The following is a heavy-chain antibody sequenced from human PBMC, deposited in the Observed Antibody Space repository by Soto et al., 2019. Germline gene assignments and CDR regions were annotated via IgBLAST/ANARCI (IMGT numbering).Heavy chain of an antibody. CDR2: INPNWCGT. CDR3: ARGIQLGGQWGMDV. D-gene: IGHD5-18*01. V-gene: IGHV1-2*04. Sequence: AAVKVSCQASGYTFPGYFMHWVRQAPGQGREWVGWINPNWCGTNYAQKFQGWVTMTRDTSNRTAYMELSRLRADDTAVYYCARGIQLGGQWGMDVWGQGTTVTVSS. J-gene: IGHJ6*02. CDR1: GYTFPGYF.